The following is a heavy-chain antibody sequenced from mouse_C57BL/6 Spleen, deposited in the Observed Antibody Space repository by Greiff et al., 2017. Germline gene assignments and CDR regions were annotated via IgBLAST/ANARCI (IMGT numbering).Heavy chain of an antibody. CDR3: ARSPITTVVAPLAMDY. V-gene: IGHV1-81*01. D-gene: IGHD1-1*01. CDR1: GYTFTSYG. J-gene: IGHJ4*01. Sequence: VQLQQSGAELARPGASVKLSCKASGYTFTSYGISWVKQRTGQGLEWIGEIYPRSGNTYYNEKFKGKATLTADKSSSTAYMELRSLTSEDSAVYFCARSPITTVVAPLAMDYWGQGTSVTVSS. CDR2: IYPRSGNT.